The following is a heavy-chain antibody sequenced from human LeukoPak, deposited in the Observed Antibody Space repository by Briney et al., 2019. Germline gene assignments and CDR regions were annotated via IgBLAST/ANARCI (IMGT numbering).Heavy chain of an antibody. Sequence: PSETLSLTCTVSGGSISSYNWNWIRQTPGKGLEWIGYIYHSGSTKYNPSLKSRVTISVDTSKNQFSLKLSSVTAADTAVYYCARSPRIAAAATCWFDPWGQGTLVTVSS. D-gene: IGHD6-13*01. J-gene: IGHJ5*02. V-gene: IGHV4-59*12. CDR2: IYHSGST. CDR3: ARSPRIAAAATCWFDP. CDR1: GGSISSYN.